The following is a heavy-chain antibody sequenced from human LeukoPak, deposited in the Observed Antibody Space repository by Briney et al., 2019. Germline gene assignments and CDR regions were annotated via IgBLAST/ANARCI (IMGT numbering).Heavy chain of an antibody. CDR2: IKQDGSEK. D-gene: IGHD2-15*01. CDR1: GFTFSSYW. CDR3: AAAGLGVAHWIAS. V-gene: IGHV3-7*01. Sequence: GGSLRLSCAASGFTFSSYWMSWVRQAPGKGLEGVANIKQDGSEKYYVDSVKGRFTISRDISKNTLFLDMDSLTVGDTAVYYCAAAGLGVAHWIASWGQGTLVIVSS. J-gene: IGHJ5*01.